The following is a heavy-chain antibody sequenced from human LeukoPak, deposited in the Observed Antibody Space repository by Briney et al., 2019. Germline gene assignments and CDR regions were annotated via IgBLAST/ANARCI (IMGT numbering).Heavy chain of an antibody. CDR3: ARDSRGSGWDYYYYGMDV. Sequence: VASVKVSCKASGYTFTSYGISWVRQAPGQGLEWMGWISAYNGNTNYAQKLQGRVTMTTDTSTSTAYMELRSLRSDDTAVYYCARDSRGSGWDYYYYGMDVWGQGTTVTVSS. CDR2: ISAYNGNT. D-gene: IGHD6-19*01. J-gene: IGHJ6*02. V-gene: IGHV1-18*01. CDR1: GYTFTSYG.